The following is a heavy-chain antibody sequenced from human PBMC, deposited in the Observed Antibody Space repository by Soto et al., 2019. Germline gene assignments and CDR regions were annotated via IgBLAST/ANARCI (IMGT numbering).Heavy chain of an antibody. CDR1: GFSFSSYT. D-gene: IGHD3-9*01. Sequence: GSLILSFADSGFSFSSYTMNSVRQAPGKGLEWVSSISSSSSYIYYSDSAKGRFNISRDNAKNSLYLQMNSLRAEDTAVYYCARDTYYDILNGSDYWGQGTMVSVS. CDR3: ARDTYYDILNGSDY. V-gene: IGHV3-21*01. CDR2: ISSSSSYI. J-gene: IGHJ4*02.